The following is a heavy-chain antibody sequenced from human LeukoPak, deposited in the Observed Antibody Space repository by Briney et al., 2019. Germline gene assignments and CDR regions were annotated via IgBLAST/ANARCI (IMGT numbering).Heavy chain of an antibody. V-gene: IGHV4-38-2*01. CDR3: ATNYGSGSYYTLVY. J-gene: IGHJ4*02. CDR2: IYHSGST. CDR1: GYSISSGYY. D-gene: IGHD3-10*01. Sequence: SETLSLTCAVSGYSISSGYYWGWIRQPPGKGLEWIGNIYHSGSTYYNPSLKSRVTISLDTSKNQFSLKLSSVTAADTAVYYCATNYGSGSYYTLVYWGQGTLVTVSS.